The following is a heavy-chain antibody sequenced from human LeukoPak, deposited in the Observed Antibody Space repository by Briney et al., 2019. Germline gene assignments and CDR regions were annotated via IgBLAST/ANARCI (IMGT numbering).Heavy chain of an antibody. CDR2: ISNSGTT. CDR1: GGSINDYY. CDR3: ARVVRGAVTSNCFDP. D-gene: IGHD4-17*01. Sequence: SETLSLTCTASGGSINDYYWTWIRQAPGKGLEWIGYISNSGTTDYNPSLKSRVTMSVDTSNDEFSLRLTSVTAADTAMYYCARVVRGAVTSNCFDPWGQGTLVTVSS. V-gene: IGHV4-59*01. J-gene: IGHJ5*02.